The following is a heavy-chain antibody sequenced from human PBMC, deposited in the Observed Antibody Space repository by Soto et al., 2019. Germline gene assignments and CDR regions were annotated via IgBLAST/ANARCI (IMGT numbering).Heavy chain of an antibody. CDR2: IVVGRGNT. J-gene: IGHJ4*02. D-gene: IGHD6-6*01. CDR3: AAASPKGFYFDY. CDR1: GFTFTSSA. V-gene: IGHV1-58*01. Sequence: ASVKVSCKASGFTFTSSAVQWVRQARGQRLEWIGWIVVGRGNTNYAQKFQERVTITRDMSTSTAYMELSSLRSEDTAVYYCAAASPKGFYFDYWGQGTLVTVSS.